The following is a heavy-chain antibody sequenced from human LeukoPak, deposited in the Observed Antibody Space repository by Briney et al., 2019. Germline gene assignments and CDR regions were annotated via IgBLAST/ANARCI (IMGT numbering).Heavy chain of an antibody. J-gene: IGHJ4*02. CDR2: ISAYNGNT. Sequence: ASVKVSCKASGYTFTSYGISWVRQAPGQGLEWMGWISAYNGNTNYAQKLQGRVTMTRDMSTSTVYMELSSLRSEDTAVYYCARGLGSKYSSGRSPADYWGQGTLVTVSS. D-gene: IGHD6-19*01. CDR1: GYTFTSYG. CDR3: ARGLGSKYSSGRSPADY. V-gene: IGHV1-18*01.